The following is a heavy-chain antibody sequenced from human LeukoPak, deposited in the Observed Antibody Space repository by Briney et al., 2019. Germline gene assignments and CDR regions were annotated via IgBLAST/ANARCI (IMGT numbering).Heavy chain of an antibody. V-gene: IGHV1-46*01. D-gene: IGHD3-22*01. CDR2: INPSGGST. J-gene: IGHJ4*02. CDR3: ARSYFDSSGYHYDRQFFGF. Sequence: VASVKVSCKASGYTFINYYMYWVRQAPGQGLEWMGIINPSGGSTRYAQMFQGRVTMTRDMSTSTVYMELSSLRSEDTAVYYCARSYFDSSGYHYDRQFFGFWGQGTLVTVSS. CDR1: GYTFINYY.